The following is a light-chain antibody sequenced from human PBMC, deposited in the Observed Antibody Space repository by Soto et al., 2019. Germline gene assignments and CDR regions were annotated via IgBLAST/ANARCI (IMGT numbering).Light chain of an antibody. Sequence: NVLAQSPATLSVSPGERATLSFRASQAVNTRLAWYQHKPGQAPRLLIYLTSNRAAGIPARFSGSGSGTDFTLTISDVEPEDFAVYYCHQRQSWPRTFGQGTNVDNK. CDR2: LTS. J-gene: IGKJ1*01. V-gene: IGKV3-11*01. CDR1: QAVNTR. CDR3: HQRQSWPRT.